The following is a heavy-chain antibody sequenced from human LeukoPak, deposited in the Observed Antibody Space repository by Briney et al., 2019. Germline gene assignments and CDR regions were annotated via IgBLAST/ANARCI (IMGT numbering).Heavy chain of an antibody. J-gene: IGHJ4*02. CDR3: AKDVRSGSSYFDY. V-gene: IGHV3-7*03. CDR1: GFTFSSYW. CDR2: IKQDGSEK. D-gene: IGHD1-26*01. Sequence: GGSLRLSCAASGFTFSSYWMSWVRQAPGKGLEWVAKIKQDGSEKYYVDFVKGRFTFSRDNAKNSLYLQMNSLRAEDTAVYYCAKDVRSGSSYFDYWGQGTLVTVSS.